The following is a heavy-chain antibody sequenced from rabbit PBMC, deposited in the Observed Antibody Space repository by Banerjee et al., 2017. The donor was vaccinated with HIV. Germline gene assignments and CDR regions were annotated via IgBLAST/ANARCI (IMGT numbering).Heavy chain of an antibody. CDR2: IAGSSSGTT. CDR1: GFSFSSSDY. D-gene: IGHD1-1*01. V-gene: IGHV1S40*01. J-gene: IGHJ6*01. CDR3: ARDSSTSFSTYGMDL. Sequence: QSLEESGGDLVKPGASLTLTCTASGFSFSSSDYMCWVRQAPGKGLEWISCIAGSSSGTTYYANWAKGRFTISKTSSTTVTLQMTSLTAADTATYFCARDSSTSFSTYGMDLWGPGTLVTVS.